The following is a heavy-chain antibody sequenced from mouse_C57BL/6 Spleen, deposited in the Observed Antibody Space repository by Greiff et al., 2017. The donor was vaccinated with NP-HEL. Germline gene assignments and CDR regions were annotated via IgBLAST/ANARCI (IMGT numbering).Heavy chain of an antibody. CDR1: GYAFSSSW. V-gene: IGHV1-82*01. J-gene: IGHJ2*01. CDR2: IYPGDGDT. D-gene: IGHD2-2*01. CDR3: ARRVTDY. Sequence: VKLQESGPELVKPGASVKISCKASGYAFSSSWMNWVKQRPGKGLEWIGRIYPGDGDTNYNGKFKGKATLTADKSSSTAYMQLSSLTSEDSAVYFCARRVTDYWGQGTTLTVSS.